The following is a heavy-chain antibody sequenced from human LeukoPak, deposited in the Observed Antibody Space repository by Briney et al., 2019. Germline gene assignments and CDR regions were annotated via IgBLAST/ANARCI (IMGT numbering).Heavy chain of an antibody. CDR2: ISSSGSTI. J-gene: IGHJ6*04. Sequence: GGSLRLSCAASGFTFSSYEMNWVRQAPGKGLEWVSYISSSGSTIYYADSVKGRFTISRDNAKNSLYLQMNSLRAEGTAVYYCARDNGAAAGLGGYYCGMDVWGKGTTVTVSS. V-gene: IGHV3-48*03. D-gene: IGHD6-13*01. CDR3: ARDNGAAAGLGGYYCGMDV. CDR1: GFTFSSYE.